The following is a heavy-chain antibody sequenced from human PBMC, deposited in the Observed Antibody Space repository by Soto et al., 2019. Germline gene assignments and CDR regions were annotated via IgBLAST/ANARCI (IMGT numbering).Heavy chain of an antibody. J-gene: IGHJ4*02. CDR2: INAGNGNT. Sequence: ASVKVSCKASGYTFTSYAMHWVRQAPGQRLEWMGWINAGNGNTKYSQKFQGRVTITRDTSASTAYMELSSLRSEDTAVYYCARNGQAGYYGSGSYYNFALDYWGQGTLVTVSS. CDR1: GYTFTSYA. V-gene: IGHV1-3*01. CDR3: ARNGQAGYYGSGSYYNFALDY. D-gene: IGHD3-10*01.